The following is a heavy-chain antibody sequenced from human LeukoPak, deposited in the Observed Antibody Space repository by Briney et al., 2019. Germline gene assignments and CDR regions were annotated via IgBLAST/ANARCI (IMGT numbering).Heavy chain of an antibody. J-gene: IGHJ6*02. CDR3: AREVGRFLEYSKGPMDV. D-gene: IGHD3-3*01. CDR2: ISYDGSNK. Sequence: HPGGSLRLSCAASGFTFSSYAMHWVRQAPGKGLEWVAVISYDGSNKYYADSVKGRFTISRDNSKNTLYLQMNSLRAEDTAVYYCAREVGRFLEYSKGPMDVWGQGTTVTVSS. V-gene: IGHV3-30-3*01. CDR1: GFTFSSYA.